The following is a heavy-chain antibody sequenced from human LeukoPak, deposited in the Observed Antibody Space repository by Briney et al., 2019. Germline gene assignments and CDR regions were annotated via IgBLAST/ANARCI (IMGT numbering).Heavy chain of an antibody. J-gene: IGHJ3*02. CDR3: ARGRGPYAFDI. CDR1: GFTFSSYA. V-gene: IGHV3-64*01. Sequence: GGALRLSCAASGFTFSSYAMHWVRQPPGKGLEYVSAISSNGGSPYYANSVKGRFTISRDNSKNTLYLQLCSLRAEDMAVHYCARGRGPYAFDIWGEGTMVTVSS. CDR2: ISSNGGSP.